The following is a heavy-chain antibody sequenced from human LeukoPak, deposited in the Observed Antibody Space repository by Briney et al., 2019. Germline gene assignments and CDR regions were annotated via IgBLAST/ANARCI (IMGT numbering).Heavy chain of an antibody. J-gene: IGHJ6*03. CDR1: GGSISSYY. CDR2: IYYSGST. CDR3: ARGKTAMARGDYYYYMDV. V-gene: IGHV4-59*01. Sequence: PSETLSLTCTVSGGSISSYYWSWIRQPPGKGLEWIGCIYYSGSTNYNPSLKSRVTISVDTSKNQFSLKLSSVTAADTAVYYCARGKTAMARGDYYYYMDVWGKGTTVTVSS. D-gene: IGHD5-18*01.